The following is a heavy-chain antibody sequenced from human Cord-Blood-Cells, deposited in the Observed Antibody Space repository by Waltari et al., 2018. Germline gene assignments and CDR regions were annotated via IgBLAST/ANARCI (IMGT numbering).Heavy chain of an antibody. CDR3: ARTPVYSSGWYYFDY. CDR1: GFSLSNARMV. Sequence: QVTLKESGPVLVKPTETLTLTCTVSGFSLSNARMVVSWIRQHPGKALEWLAHIFSNDEKSYSTSLKSRLTISKDTSKSQVVLTMTNMDPVDTATYYCARTPVYSSGWYYFDYWGQGTLVTVSS. CDR2: IFSNDEK. J-gene: IGHJ4*02. V-gene: IGHV2-26*01. D-gene: IGHD6-19*01.